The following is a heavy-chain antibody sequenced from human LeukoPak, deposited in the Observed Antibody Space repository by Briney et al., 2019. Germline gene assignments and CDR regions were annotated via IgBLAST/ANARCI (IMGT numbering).Heavy chain of an antibody. CDR1: GFTFSSYG. CDR3: ARDHHRRLYDSQARDTFDI. CDR2: IRYDGSNK. D-gene: IGHD3-22*01. V-gene: IGHV3-30*02. J-gene: IGHJ3*02. Sequence: GGSLRLSCAASGFTFSSYGMHWVRQAPGKGLEWVAFIRYDGSNKYYADSVKGRFTISRNNSKNTLYLQMNSLRAEDTAVYYCARDHHRRLYDSQARDTFDIWGQGTMVTVSS.